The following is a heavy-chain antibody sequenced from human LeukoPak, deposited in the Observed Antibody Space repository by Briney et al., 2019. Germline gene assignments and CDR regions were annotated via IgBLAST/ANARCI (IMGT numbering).Heavy chain of an antibody. CDR3: ARDLGREYYYGSGNPL. D-gene: IGHD3-10*01. V-gene: IGHV1-8*01. CDR1: GYTFTSYD. J-gene: IGHJ4*02. Sequence: ASVKVSCKASGYTFTSYDINWMRQATGQGLEWMGWMSPNSGNTGYAQKFQGRVTMTTDTSTSTAYMELRSLRSDDTAVYYCARDLGREYYYGSGNPLWGQGTLVTVSS. CDR2: MSPNSGNT.